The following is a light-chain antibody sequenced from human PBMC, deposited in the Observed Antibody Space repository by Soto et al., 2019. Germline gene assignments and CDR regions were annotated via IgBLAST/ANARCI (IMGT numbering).Light chain of an antibody. J-gene: IGLJ1*01. Sequence: QSALTQPASVSGSPGQSITISCTGTSRTLGSFNLVSWYQHHPDKAPKLILYEGFKRPSGVSNRFSGSNSANTASLTISGLNPEDEADYYCCSFASSTVFGTGTKLTVL. CDR2: EGF. CDR3: CSFASSTV. CDR1: SRTLGSFNL. V-gene: IGLV2-23*01.